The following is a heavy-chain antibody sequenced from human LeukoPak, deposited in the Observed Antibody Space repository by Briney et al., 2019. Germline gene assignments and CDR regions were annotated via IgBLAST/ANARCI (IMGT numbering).Heavy chain of an antibody. D-gene: IGHD3-10*01. CDR2: INHSGST. CDR1: GGSFSGYY. V-gene: IGHV4-34*01. CDR3: ARQYGSGSSYTPVVDL. Sequence: PSETLSLTCAVYGGSFSGYYWSWIRQPPGKGLEWIGEINHSGSTNYNPSLKSRVTISVDTSKNQFSLKLNSLTAAETAVYYCARQYGSGSSYTPVVDLWGQGTLVTVSS. J-gene: IGHJ4*02.